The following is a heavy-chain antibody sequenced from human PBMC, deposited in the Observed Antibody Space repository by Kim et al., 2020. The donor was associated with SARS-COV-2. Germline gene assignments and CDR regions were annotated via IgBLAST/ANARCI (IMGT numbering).Heavy chain of an antibody. V-gene: IGHV3-30*18. Sequence: GGSLRLSCAASGFTFNNYGIHWVRQAPGKGLEWVAVISFDGSYISYADSVKGRFTISRDNSKNTLYLQMNSLRAEDTAVYYCAKDLGSHYDLDWACDIWGQGTMVTVSS. D-gene: IGHD3-22*01. CDR1: GFTFNNYG. CDR3: AKDLGSHYDLDWACDI. CDR2: ISFDGSYI. J-gene: IGHJ3*02.